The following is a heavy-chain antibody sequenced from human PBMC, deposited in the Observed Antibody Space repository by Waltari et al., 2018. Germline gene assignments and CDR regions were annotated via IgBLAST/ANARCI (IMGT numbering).Heavy chain of an antibody. CDR1: GGTFSSYA. CDR3: ARGGGSYGSRFDP. V-gene: IGHV1-2*02. J-gene: IGHJ5*02. CDR2: ISAYNGNT. D-gene: IGHD1-26*01. Sequence: QVQLVQSGAEVKKPGSSVKVSCKASGGTFSSYAISWVRQAPGQGLEWMGGISAYNGNTNYAQKFQGRVPMTRDTSISTAYMELSRLRSDDTAVYSCARGGGSYGSRFDPWGQGTLVTVSS.